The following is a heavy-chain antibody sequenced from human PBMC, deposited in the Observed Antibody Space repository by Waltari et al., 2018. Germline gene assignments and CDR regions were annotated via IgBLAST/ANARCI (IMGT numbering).Heavy chain of an antibody. Sequence: QVQLQQWGAGLLKPSETLSLTCAVYGGSFRGYYWSWIRQPPGKGLEWIGEINHSGSTNYNPSLKSRVTISVDTSKNQFSLKLSSVTAADTAVYYCARVPSYYYGSGSYYKNRYFDYWGQGTLVTVSS. CDR3: ARVPSYYYGSGSYYKNRYFDY. CDR2: INHSGST. CDR1: GGSFRGYY. J-gene: IGHJ4*02. D-gene: IGHD3-10*01. V-gene: IGHV4-34*01.